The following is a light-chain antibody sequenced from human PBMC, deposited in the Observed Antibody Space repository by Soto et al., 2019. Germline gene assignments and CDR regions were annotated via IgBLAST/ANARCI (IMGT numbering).Light chain of an antibody. V-gene: IGKV1-39*01. Sequence: DIQMTQSPSSLSASVGDRVTITCRASQNIRNYLNWYQQKPGKAPKFLIYGASTLQSGVPSRFSGSGSGTEFTLTISSLQPEDSATYYCQQSYDTPVTFGQGTRLEIK. CDR2: GAS. CDR3: QQSYDTPVT. J-gene: IGKJ5*01. CDR1: QNIRNY.